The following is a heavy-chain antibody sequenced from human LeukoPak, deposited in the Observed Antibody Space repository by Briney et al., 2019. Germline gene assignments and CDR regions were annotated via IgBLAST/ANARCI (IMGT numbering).Heavy chain of an antibody. Sequence: PSETLSLTCTVSGGSISNNNYYWAWIRQPPGKGLECIGSIYYSGSPYYNPSLKSRVTISVDTSKNQFSLRLSSVTAADTAVYYCASGGALIATLAYWGQGILVTVSS. J-gene: IGHJ4*02. D-gene: IGHD2-21*01. CDR1: GGSISNNNYY. CDR2: IYYSGSP. V-gene: IGHV4-39*07. CDR3: ASGGALIATLAY.